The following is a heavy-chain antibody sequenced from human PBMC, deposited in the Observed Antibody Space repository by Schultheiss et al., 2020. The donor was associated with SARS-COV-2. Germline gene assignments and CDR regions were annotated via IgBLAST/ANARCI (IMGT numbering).Heavy chain of an antibody. CDR2: IWYDGNNE. CDR1: GFTFSSYS. CDR3: AKDRGYSYGHDAFDI. Sequence: GGSLRLSCAASGFTFSSYSMNWVRQAPGKGLEWVAVIWYDGNNEYYADSVKGRFTISRDNAKNSLYLQMNSLRAEDTALYYCAKDRGYSYGHDAFDIWGQGTMVTVSS. J-gene: IGHJ3*02. V-gene: IGHV3-33*03. D-gene: IGHD5-18*01.